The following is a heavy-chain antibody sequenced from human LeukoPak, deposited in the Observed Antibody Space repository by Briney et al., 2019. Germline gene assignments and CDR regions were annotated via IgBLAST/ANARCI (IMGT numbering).Heavy chain of an antibody. J-gene: IGHJ4*02. V-gene: IGHV3-7*01. CDR2: INGDGSVT. CDR1: GLTLRNYW. Sequence: GGSLRLSCAASGLTLRNYWMAWVRQAPGKGLERVANINGDGSVTDYVDSVKGRFTISRDNARNSMYLQMNSLSAEDTAVSYCATQDYSNFDYWGRGILVSVSS. D-gene: IGHD4-11*01. CDR3: ATQDYSNFDY.